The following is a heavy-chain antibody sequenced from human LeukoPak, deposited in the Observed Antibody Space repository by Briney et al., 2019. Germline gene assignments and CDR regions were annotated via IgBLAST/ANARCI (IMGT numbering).Heavy chain of an antibody. CDR1: GFTFSSYA. Sequence: GGSLRLSCAASGFTFSSYAMSWVRQAPGKGLVWVSRIKGDGSSTSYADSVKGRFTISRDNAKNTLFLQMNSLRAEDTAVYYCVRDGVGAPPFDYWGQGALVIVSS. CDR3: VRDGVGAPPFDY. CDR2: IKGDGSST. D-gene: IGHD1-26*01. V-gene: IGHV3-74*01. J-gene: IGHJ4*02.